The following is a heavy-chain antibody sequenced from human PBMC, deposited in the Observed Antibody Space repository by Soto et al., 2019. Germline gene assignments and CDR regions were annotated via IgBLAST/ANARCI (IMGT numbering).Heavy chain of an antibody. V-gene: IGHV1-2*02. CDR3: ARRSTTYLNVVIYDI. CDR2: MRTGSGDT. J-gene: IGHJ1*01. Sequence: QVQLVQSGAEVKRPGASVRFSCKASRYTFTSYDIFWVRQSPGQGLEWMGWMRTGSGDTHYAQKFQGRVTMTRDTSISTAYMELNNLVSDDTAVYYCARRSTTYLNVVIYDIWGQGTLVTVSS. D-gene: IGHD1-26*01. CDR1: RYTFTSYD.